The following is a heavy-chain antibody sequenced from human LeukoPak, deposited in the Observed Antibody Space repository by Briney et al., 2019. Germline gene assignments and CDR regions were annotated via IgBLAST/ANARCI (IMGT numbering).Heavy chain of an antibody. CDR3: ARGLSRSSWKTTPGGY. CDR1: GYTFTSYD. Sequence: ASVKVSCKASGYTFTSYDINWGRQATGQGLEWMGWMNPNSGNTGYAQKFQGRVTMTRNTSISTAYMELSSLRSEDTAVYYCARGLSRSSWKTTPGGYWGQGTLVTVSS. V-gene: IGHV1-8*01. J-gene: IGHJ4*02. CDR2: MNPNSGNT. D-gene: IGHD6-13*01.